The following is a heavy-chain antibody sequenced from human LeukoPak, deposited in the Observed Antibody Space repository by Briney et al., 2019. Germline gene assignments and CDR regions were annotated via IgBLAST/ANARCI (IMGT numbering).Heavy chain of an antibody. V-gene: IGHV3-23*01. CDR3: ATVDTAWD. CDR2: ISASGGST. Sequence: QTGGSLRLSCAASGFTFSSYAMSWVRQAPGKGLEWVSVISASGGSTHYADSVKGRFTISRDNSRNTLYLQMNSLRAEDTAVYYCATVDTAWDWGQGTLVTVSS. J-gene: IGHJ4*02. CDR1: GFTFSSYA. D-gene: IGHD5-18*01.